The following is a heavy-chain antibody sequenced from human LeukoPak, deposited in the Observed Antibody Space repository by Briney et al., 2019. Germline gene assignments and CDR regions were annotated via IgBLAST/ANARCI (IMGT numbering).Heavy chain of an antibody. J-gene: IGHJ3*02. V-gene: IGHV3-74*01. Sequence: QAGGSLRLSCAASGFTFSSYWMSWVRQAPGKGLVWVSRINSDGRSTSYADSVKGRFAISRDNAKNTLYLQMNSLRAEDTAVYFCARQVVTLSSDAFDIWGQGTMVAVSS. CDR1: GFTFSSYW. CDR3: ARQVVTLSSDAFDI. CDR2: INSDGRST. D-gene: IGHD2-21*02.